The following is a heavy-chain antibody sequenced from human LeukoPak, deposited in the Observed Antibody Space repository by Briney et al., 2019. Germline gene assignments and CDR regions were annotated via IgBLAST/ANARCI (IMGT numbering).Heavy chain of an antibody. CDR3: VRGINYCSSTSCYTGNWFDP. V-gene: IGHV1-2*02. CDR1: GYTFTGYY. J-gene: IGHJ5*02. D-gene: IGHD2-2*02. Sequence: ASVKASCKASGYTFTGYYMHWVRQAPGQPLECMGWINPNSGGTNYAQKFQGRVTMTRDTSISKAYMELSRLRSDDTAVYYCVRGINYCSSTSCYTGNWFDPWGQGTLVTVFS. CDR2: INPNSGGT.